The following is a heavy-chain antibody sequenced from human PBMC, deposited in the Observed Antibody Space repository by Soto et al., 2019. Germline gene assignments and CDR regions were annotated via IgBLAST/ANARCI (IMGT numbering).Heavy chain of an antibody. Sequence: EVQLVESGGGLVQPGGSLRLSCAASGFTFSSYWMHWVRQAPGKGLVWVTRINSDGSSTSYADSVKGRFTISRDNAKNTLYLQMNSRRAEDTAVYYCARGGSLNWYFDLWGRGTLVTVS. D-gene: IGHD1-26*01. V-gene: IGHV3-74*01. CDR1: GFTFSSYW. CDR2: INSDGSST. CDR3: ARGGSLNWYFDL. J-gene: IGHJ2*01.